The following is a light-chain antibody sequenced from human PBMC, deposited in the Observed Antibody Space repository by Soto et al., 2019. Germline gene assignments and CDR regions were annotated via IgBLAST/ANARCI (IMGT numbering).Light chain of an antibody. Sequence: QSVLTQPASVSGSPGQSITISCTGTNSDVGGYNYVSWYQQHPGKAPKLMIYEVSNRPSGVSNRFSGSKSGNTASLTISGLQAEDEADYYCSSYTSSTALLFGGGTKVTFL. CDR3: SSYTSSTALL. CDR1: NSDVGGYNY. CDR2: EVS. J-gene: IGLJ2*01. V-gene: IGLV2-14*01.